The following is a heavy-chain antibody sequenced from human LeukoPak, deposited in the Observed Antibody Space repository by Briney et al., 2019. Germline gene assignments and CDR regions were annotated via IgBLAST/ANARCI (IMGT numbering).Heavy chain of an antibody. V-gene: IGHV3-7*01. D-gene: IGHD6-6*01. CDR1: GFTFSSYW. CDR3: ASPKRSSSLDY. CDR2: IRQDGSEK. Sequence: GGSLRLSCAASGFTFSSYWMSWVRQAPGKGLEWVANIRQDGSEKYYVDSVKGRFTISRDNAKNSLCLQMNSLRAEDTAVYYCASPKRSSSLDYWGQGTLVTVSS. J-gene: IGHJ4*02.